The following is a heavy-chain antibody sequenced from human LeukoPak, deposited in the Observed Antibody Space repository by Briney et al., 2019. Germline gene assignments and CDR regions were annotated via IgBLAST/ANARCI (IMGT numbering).Heavy chain of an antibody. J-gene: IGHJ4*02. CDR2: IYPGDSDT. CDR1: GYTFTSYW. CDR3: ARLGYCSRGTCYAFDY. V-gene: IGHV5-51*01. D-gene: IGHD2-2*01. Sequence: GESLKISCKGSGYTFTSYWIGWVRQMPGKGLEWMGIIYPGDSDTRYNPSLQGQVTMSADKSITTAYLHWSSLKASDTAMYYCARLGYCSRGTCYAFDYWGQGTLVTVSS.